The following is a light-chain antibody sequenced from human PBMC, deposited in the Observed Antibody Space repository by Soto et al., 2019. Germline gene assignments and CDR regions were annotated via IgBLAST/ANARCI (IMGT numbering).Light chain of an antibody. V-gene: IGKV1-27*01. CDR1: QGISGY. CDR3: QKYDSAPFT. Sequence: DVQKTKCPSSLSASVGDRVTITCRASQGISGYLAWYQQKPGKVPKLLIYGASTLQSGVPSRFSGSGSGTHFTLTIDSLQPEDVAAYYCQKYDSAPFTFGPGTKVEIK. J-gene: IGKJ3*01. CDR2: GAS.